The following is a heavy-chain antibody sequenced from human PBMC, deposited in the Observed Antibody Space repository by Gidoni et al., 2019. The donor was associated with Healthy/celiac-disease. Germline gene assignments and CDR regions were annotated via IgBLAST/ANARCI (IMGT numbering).Heavy chain of an antibody. CDR2: IYYSGST. D-gene: IGHD3-3*01. Sequence: HVQMQDSDPGQDKHSQTLSLTCTVYVGAISSGGYYWSWIRQHPGKGLEWIVYIYYSGSTYYNPSLKSRVTISVDTSKNQFSLKLSSVTAADTDVYYCARGQDLRFDTDYWGQGTLVTVSS. J-gene: IGHJ4*02. CDR3: ARGQDLRFDTDY. V-gene: IGHV4-31*03. CDR1: VGAISSGGYY.